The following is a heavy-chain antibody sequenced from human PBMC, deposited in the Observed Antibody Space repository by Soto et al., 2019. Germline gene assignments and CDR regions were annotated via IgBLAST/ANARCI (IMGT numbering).Heavy chain of an antibody. J-gene: IGHJ4*02. Sequence: GGSLRLSCAASGFSFSSYGMHWVRQAPGKGLEWVAVIWYDGSNKYYADSVKGRFTISRDNSMNTLHLQMNSQTTEDTAVYYWARGGIAAGGKYFYYWARETRVTVSS. CDR3: ARGGIAAGGKYFYY. D-gene: IGHD6-13*01. CDR2: IWYDGSNK. V-gene: IGHV3-33*01. CDR1: GFSFSSYG.